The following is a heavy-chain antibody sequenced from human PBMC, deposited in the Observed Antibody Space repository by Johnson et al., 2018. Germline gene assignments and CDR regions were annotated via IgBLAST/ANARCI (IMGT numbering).Heavy chain of an antibody. CDR3: ARVTYYYGMDV. J-gene: IGHJ6*02. V-gene: IGHV3-74*02. CDR2: INSDGSST. CDR1: GFTFSSYW. Sequence: VQLVESGGGLVQPGGSLRLSCAASGFTFSSYWMHWVRQAPGKGLVWVSRINSDGSSTSYADSVKGRFTISRDNSKNPLYLQMNSLRAEDTAVSYCARVTYYYGMDVWGQGTTVTVSS.